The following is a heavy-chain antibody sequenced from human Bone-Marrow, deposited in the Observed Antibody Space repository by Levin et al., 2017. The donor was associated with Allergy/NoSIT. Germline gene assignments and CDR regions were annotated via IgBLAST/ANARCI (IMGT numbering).Heavy chain of an antibody. CDR1: GSSFRSYS. J-gene: IGHJ6*02. Sequence: GGSLRPSCAASGSSFRSYSMTWVRQAPGKGLEWVSTISNTGGTTYYADSVKGRFTISRDNSKNTLYLQMSSLRAEDTAVYYCASSRDGYNLDYYGLDVWGQGTTVTVAS. CDR3: ASSRDGYNLDYYGLDV. D-gene: IGHD5-24*01. V-gene: IGHV3-23*01. CDR2: ISNTGGTT.